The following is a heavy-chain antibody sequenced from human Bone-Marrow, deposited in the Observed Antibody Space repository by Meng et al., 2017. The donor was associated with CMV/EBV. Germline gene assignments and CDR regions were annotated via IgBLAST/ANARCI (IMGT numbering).Heavy chain of an antibody. CDR3: ASSSSWYWFDP. J-gene: IGHJ5*02. CDR1: GGSFSGYY. V-gene: IGHV4-34*01. Sequence: SETLSLTCAVYGGSFSGYYWTWIRQPPRKGLEWIGEIDHSGSTNYNPSLKSRVTISVDTSKSQFSLRLSSVTAADTAVYYCASSSSWYWFDPWGQGTLVTVSS. CDR2: IDHSGST. D-gene: IGHD6-13*01.